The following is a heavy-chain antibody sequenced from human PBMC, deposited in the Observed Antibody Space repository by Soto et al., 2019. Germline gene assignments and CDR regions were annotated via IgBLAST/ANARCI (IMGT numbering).Heavy chain of an antibody. J-gene: IGHJ4*02. CDR1: GGSFSGYY. CDR3: ARARVWFYKYYFDY. CDR2: INHSGST. D-gene: IGHD3-9*01. Sequence: SETLSLTCAVYGGSFSGYYWSWIRQPPGKGLEWIGEINHSGSTNYNPSLKSRVTISVDTSKNQFSLKLSSVTAADTAVYYCARARVWFYKYYFDYGGQGTLVTVPQ. V-gene: IGHV4-34*01.